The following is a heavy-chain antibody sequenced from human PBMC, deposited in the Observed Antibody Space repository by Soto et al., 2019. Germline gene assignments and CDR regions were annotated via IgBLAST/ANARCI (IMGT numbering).Heavy chain of an antibody. J-gene: IGHJ4*02. CDR3: ARGAGYGDYGGY. CDR1: GFSLRGYS. V-gene: IGHV3-48*02. CDR2: ISGSGTTI. Sequence: EVQLVESGGGFVQPGGSLRLCCAASGFSLRGYSMIWVRQAPGKGLEWVSYISGSGTTIYYADSVKGRFTISRDNAKNSVYLQMNSLGDEDTAVYYCARGAGYGDYGGYWGQGTLVTVSS. D-gene: IGHD4-17*01.